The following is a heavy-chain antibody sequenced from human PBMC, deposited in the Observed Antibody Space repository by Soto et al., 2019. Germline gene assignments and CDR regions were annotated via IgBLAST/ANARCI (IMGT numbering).Heavy chain of an antibody. V-gene: IGHV3-13*01. J-gene: IGHJ6*02. Sequence: EVQLVESGGGLVQPGGSLRLSCAASGFTFSSYDMHWVRQATGNGLEWVSAIGTAGDTYYPGSVKGRFTISRENAKNSLYLQMNSLSAADTDVYYCARSRYYDMLTGNYYYYGMDVWGQGTTVTVSS. CDR2: IGTAGDT. CDR3: ARSRYYDMLTGNYYYYGMDV. CDR1: GFTFSSYD. D-gene: IGHD3-9*01.